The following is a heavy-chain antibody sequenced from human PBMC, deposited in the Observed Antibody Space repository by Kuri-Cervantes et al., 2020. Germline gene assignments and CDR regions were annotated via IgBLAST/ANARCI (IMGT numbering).Heavy chain of an antibody. D-gene: IGHD2-15*01. CDR3: AKAYSDPYGFRDAFDI. CDR1: GFTFSSYG. V-gene: IGHV3-30*18. J-gene: IGHJ3*02. Sequence: GGSLRHSCAASGFTFSSYGMHWVRQAPGKGLEWVAVISYDGSNKYYADSVKGRFTISRDNSKNTLYLQMNSLRAEDTAVYYCAKAYSDPYGFRDAFDIWGQGTMVTVSS. CDR2: ISYDGSNK.